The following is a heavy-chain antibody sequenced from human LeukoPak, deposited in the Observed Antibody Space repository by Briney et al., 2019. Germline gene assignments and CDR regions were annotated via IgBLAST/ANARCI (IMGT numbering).Heavy chain of an antibody. Sequence: GGSLRLSCEGSGISFSNAWMSWVRQAPGKGLEWVGRIKRKIDGETTDHAAPVKGRFTISRDDPENTLYLQMNSLRTEDTAVYYCTTDTPDSSGYCHDYWGQGTLVTVSS. V-gene: IGHV3-15*01. CDR3: TTDTPDSSGYCHDY. J-gene: IGHJ4*02. D-gene: IGHD3-22*01. CDR2: IKRKIDGETT. CDR1: GISFSNAW.